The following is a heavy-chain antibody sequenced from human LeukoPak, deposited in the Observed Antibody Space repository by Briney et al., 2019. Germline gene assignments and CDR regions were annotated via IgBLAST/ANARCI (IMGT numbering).Heavy chain of an antibody. D-gene: IGHD4-17*01. J-gene: IGHJ4*02. CDR2: ICGGGVRT. Sequence: GWSLTLSCPASGFTFTTYPMSWVRPAPGKGLEWVSAICGGGVRTYYADAVKGRFTISRDNAKNTLYLQMNSLRAEDTAVYYCASKFHGDYHYWGQGTLVSVSS. CDR3: ASKFHGDYHY. CDR1: GFTFTTYP. V-gene: IGHV3-23*01.